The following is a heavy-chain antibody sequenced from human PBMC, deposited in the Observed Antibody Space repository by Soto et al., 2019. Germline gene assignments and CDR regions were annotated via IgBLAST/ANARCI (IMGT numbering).Heavy chain of an antibody. J-gene: IGHJ6*02. CDR1: GGTFSSFT. CDR3: AKDRRADWESYYYYAMDV. D-gene: IGHD1-26*01. Sequence: SVKVSCKASGGTFSSFTISWVRQAPGQGLEWMGGIIPIYGTANYAQKLQGRVTITADASTRTAYMELSSLRSEDTAVYYCAKDRRADWESYYYYAMDVWGQGTTVTVSS. CDR2: IIPIYGTA. V-gene: IGHV1-69*13.